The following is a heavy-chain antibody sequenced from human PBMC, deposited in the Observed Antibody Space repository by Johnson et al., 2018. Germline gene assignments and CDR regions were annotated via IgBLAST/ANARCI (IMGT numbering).Heavy chain of an antibody. Sequence: QVQLVESGGGVVQPGRSLRLSCAASGFTFSSYGMHWVRQAPGKGLEWVAVISYDGSNKYYADYVKGRFTISRDNSKNTLYLQMNSLRAEDTAVYYCAKDLHQPYCSAGSCYSEGAFDIWGQGTMVTVSS. J-gene: IGHJ3*02. V-gene: IGHV3-30*18. D-gene: IGHD2-15*01. CDR3: AKDLHQPYCSAGSCYSEGAFDI. CDR1: GFTFSSYG. CDR2: ISYDGSNK.